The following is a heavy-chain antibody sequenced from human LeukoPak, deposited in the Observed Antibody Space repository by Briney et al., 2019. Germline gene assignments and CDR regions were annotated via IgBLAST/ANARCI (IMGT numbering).Heavy chain of an antibody. CDR3: AKEIAAAGTRYYYYYGMDV. D-gene: IGHD6-13*01. CDR1: GFTLSSYG. V-gene: IGHV3-30*18. J-gene: IGHJ6*02. Sequence: GGSLRLSCAASGFTLSSYGMHWVRQAPGKGLEWVALISYDGSDRYYADSVKGRFTISRDISKSTLYLQMNSLRADDTAVYYCAKEIAAAGTRYYYYYGMDVWGQGTTVTVSS. CDR2: ISYDGSDR.